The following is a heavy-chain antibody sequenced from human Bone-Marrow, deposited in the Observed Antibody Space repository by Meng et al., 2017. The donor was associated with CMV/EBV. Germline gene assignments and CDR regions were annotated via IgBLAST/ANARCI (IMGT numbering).Heavy chain of an antibody. CDR1: GFTFGDYA. D-gene: IGHD3-3*01. CDR2: IRSKAYGGTT. Sequence: GESLKISCTTSGFTFGDYAMSWVRQAPGKGLEWVGFIRSKAYGGTTEYAASVKGRFTISRDNSKNIAYLQMNSLRTEDTAVYYCTRDTIGAVIINHFDFWGQGTLVTVSS. CDR3: TRDTIGAVIINHFDF. J-gene: IGHJ4*02. V-gene: IGHV3-49*04.